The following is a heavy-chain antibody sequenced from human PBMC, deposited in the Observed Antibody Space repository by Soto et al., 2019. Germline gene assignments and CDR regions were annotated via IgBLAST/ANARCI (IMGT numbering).Heavy chain of an antibody. CDR1: GGSISSYY. V-gene: IGHV4-59*12. D-gene: IGHD1-1*01. J-gene: IGHJ5*02. CDR2: IYYSGST. CDR3: ARDQLEGNWFDP. Sequence: SETLSLTCTVSGGSISSYYWSWIRQPPGKGLEWIGYIYYSGSTNYNPSLKSRVTISVDKSKNQFSLKLSSVTAADTAVYYCARDQLEGNWFDPWGQGTLVTVSS.